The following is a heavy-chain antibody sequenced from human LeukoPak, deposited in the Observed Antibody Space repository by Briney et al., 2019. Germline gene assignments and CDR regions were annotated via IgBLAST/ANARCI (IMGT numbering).Heavy chain of an antibody. CDR2: IYYSGST. V-gene: IGHV4-39*07. D-gene: IGHD3-22*01. J-gene: IGHJ4*02. CDR1: GGSISSSSYY. CDR3: ASEATYYYDSSGYLDY. Sequence: PSETLSLTCTVSGGSISSSSYYWGWIRQPPGKGLEWIGSIYYSGSTYYSPSLKSRVTISVDTSKNQFSLKLSSVTAADTAVYYCASEATYYYDSSGYLDYWGQGTLVTVSS.